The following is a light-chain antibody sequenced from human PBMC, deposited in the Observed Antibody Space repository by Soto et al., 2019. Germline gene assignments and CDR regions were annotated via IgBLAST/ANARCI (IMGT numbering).Light chain of an antibody. CDR2: GAS. Sequence: EIVLTQSPGTLSLSPGERATLSCRASQSVSSSYLAWYQQKPGQAPSPLIYGASSRATGIPDRFSGSGSVTDFTLTISRLEPEDFAVYYCQQYGSSPFTFGQGTKLEIK. CDR1: QSVSSSY. CDR3: QQYGSSPFT. V-gene: IGKV3-20*01. J-gene: IGKJ2*01.